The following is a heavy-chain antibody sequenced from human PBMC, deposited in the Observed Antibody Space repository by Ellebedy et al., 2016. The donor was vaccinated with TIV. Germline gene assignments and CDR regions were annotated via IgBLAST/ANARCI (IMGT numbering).Heavy chain of an antibody. Sequence: AASVKVSCKTSGYTFGTYGITWVRQAPGQGLDWMGWIAPNDGRTNYAQKLQGRVTITTDTSTSTAYMELRSLRSEDTAVYYCATSKLYLDTSGYFDYWGQGTLVTVSS. CDR3: ATSKLYLDTSGYFDY. CDR1: GYTFGTYG. J-gene: IGHJ4*02. D-gene: IGHD3-22*01. CDR2: IAPNDGRT. V-gene: IGHV1-18*01.